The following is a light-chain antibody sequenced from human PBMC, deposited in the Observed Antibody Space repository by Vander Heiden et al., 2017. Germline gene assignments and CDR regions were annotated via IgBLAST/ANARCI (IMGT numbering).Light chain of an antibody. V-gene: IGKV1-6*01. CDR3: LQDYSYPRT. CDR1: QGIRND. CDR2: GAS. Sequence: AVQMTQSPSSLSASVGDRVTISCRARQGIRNDLGWYQQKPDTAPKVLIYGASTVHSGVPSRIGGSGSGTDFVLTISGLQPEDSATYFCLQDYSYPRTFGQGTKVEIK. J-gene: IGKJ1*01.